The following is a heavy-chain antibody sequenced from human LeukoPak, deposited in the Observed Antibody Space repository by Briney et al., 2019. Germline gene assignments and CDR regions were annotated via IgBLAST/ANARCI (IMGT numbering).Heavy chain of an antibody. CDR2: IYYSGHT. J-gene: IGHJ4*01. CDR3: ARDRDVDDFDS. CDR1: GGSINNSSYY. D-gene: IGHD2-15*01. V-gene: IGHV4-39*07. Sequence: SETLSLTCTVSGGSINNSSYYWGWIRQPPGKGLEWIGSIYYSGHTYYNPSLKSRVTTSIDTSKNQLSLNLKSVTAADTAVYYCARDRDVDDFDSWGHGTLVTVSS.